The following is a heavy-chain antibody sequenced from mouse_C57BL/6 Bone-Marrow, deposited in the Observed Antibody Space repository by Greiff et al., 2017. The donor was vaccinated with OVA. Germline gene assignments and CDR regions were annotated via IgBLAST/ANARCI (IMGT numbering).Heavy chain of an antibody. Sequence: EVQLQQSGAELVRPGSSVKMSCKTSGYTFTSYGIHWVKQRPGQGLEWIGYIYLGNGYTEYNEKFKGKATLTSDTSSSTAYMQLSSLTSEDSAIYFCAGGDGYYPCYARDYWGQGTSVTVSA. CDR3: AGGDGYYPCYARDY. D-gene: IGHD2-3*01. CDR1: GYTFTSYG. J-gene: IGHJ4*01. V-gene: IGHV1-58*01. CDR2: IYLGNGYT.